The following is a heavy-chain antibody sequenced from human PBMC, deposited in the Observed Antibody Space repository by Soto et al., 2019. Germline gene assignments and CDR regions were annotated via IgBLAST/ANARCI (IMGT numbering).Heavy chain of an antibody. CDR2: INPSGGST. Sequence: QVQLVQSGAEVKKPGASVKVSCKASGYTFTSYYMHWVRQAPGQGLEWMGIINPSGGSTSYAQKFKGRVTMTRDTSTSTVYMELSSLRSEDTAVYYCARGQSSGWYRGGEYYFDYWGQGTLVTVSS. D-gene: IGHD6-19*01. V-gene: IGHV1-46*01. CDR1: GYTFTSYY. CDR3: ARGQSSGWYRGGEYYFDY. J-gene: IGHJ4*02.